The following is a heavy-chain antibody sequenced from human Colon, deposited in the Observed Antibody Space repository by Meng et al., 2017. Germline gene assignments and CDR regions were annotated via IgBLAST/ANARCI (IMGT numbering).Heavy chain of an antibody. V-gene: IGHV4-39*07. J-gene: IGHJ4*02. Sequence: SETLSLTCTVSGASIGSSDFYWGWSRQPPGRGLEWIATIYYSGGTYYNPSLKSRVTISLDTSKNQLSLDLSSVTAADTAVYYCAREQSDYFDHWGQGTLVTVSS. CDR1: GASIGSSDFY. CDR3: AREQSDYFDH. CDR2: IYYSGGT.